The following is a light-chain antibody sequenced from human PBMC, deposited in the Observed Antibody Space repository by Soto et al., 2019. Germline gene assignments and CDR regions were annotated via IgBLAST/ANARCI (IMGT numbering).Light chain of an antibody. CDR3: CSYAGSYTFYV. CDR2: DVT. V-gene: IGLV2-11*01. J-gene: IGLJ1*01. CDR1: TDDVAYYNY. Sequence: QSALTQPRSVSGSPGQSVTISCTGTTDDVAYYNYVSWYQQHPGKAPKLIIYDVTKRPSGVPDRFSGPKSGNTASLTISGLRADDEADYYCCSYAGSYTFYVFGTGTKVTVL.